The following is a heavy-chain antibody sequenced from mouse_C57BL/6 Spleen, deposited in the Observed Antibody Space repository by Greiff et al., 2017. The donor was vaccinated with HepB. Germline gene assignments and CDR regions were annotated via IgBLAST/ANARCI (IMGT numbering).Heavy chain of an antibody. CDR2: INPSSGYT. CDR1: GYTFTSYT. J-gene: IGHJ4*01. D-gene: IGHD1-3*01. Sequence: VQLQQSGAELARPGASVKMSCKASGYTFTSYTMHWVKQRPGQGLEWIGYINPSSGYTKYNQKFKDKATLTADKSSSTAYMQLSSLTSEDSAVYYCARDNYSYYAMDYWGQGTSVTVSS. CDR3: ARDNYSYYAMDY. V-gene: IGHV1-4*01.